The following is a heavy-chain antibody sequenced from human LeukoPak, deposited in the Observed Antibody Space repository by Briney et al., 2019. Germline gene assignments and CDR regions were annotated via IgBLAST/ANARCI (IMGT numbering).Heavy chain of an antibody. D-gene: IGHD3-10*02. V-gene: IGHV4-39*07. Sequence: SETLSLTCSVSGGSISSSSYYWGWIRQPPGKGLEWIGTIYYSGSTNYNPSLKSRVTISIDTSKNQFSLKLSSVTAADTALYYCARGSYVRGFDYWGQGTLVTVSS. CDR1: GGSISSSSYY. CDR2: IYYSGST. CDR3: ARGSYVRGFDY. J-gene: IGHJ4*02.